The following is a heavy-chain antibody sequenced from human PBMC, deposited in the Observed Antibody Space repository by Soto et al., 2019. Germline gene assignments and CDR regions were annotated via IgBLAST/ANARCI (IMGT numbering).Heavy chain of an antibody. Sequence: GASVKVSCKASGYTFTSYDIYWARQSTGQGLEWMGWMSPNSGNTGYAQKFQGRVTMTRNTSISTAYMELSSLRSEDTAVFYCARSGFIAARRFDYWGQGTLVTVSS. V-gene: IGHV1-8*01. CDR1: GYTFTSYD. D-gene: IGHD6-6*01. J-gene: IGHJ4*02. CDR2: MSPNSGNT. CDR3: ARSGFIAARRFDY.